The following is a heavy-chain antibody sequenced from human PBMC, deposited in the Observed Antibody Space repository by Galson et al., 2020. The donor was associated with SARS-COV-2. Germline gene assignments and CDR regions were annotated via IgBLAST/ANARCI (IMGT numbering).Heavy chain of an antibody. V-gene: IGHV3-43*02. J-gene: IGHJ3*02. CDR1: GFTFDDYA. CDR2: ISGDGGST. D-gene: IGHD3-9*01. Sequence: GGSLRLSCAASGFTFDDYAMHWVRQAPGKGLEWVSLISGDGGSTYYADSVKGRFTISRDNSKNSLYLQMNSLRTEDTALYYCAKEHKLRYYDILTGYSDFGHRDAFDIWGQGTMVTVSS. CDR3: AKEHKLRYYDILTGYSDFGHRDAFDI.